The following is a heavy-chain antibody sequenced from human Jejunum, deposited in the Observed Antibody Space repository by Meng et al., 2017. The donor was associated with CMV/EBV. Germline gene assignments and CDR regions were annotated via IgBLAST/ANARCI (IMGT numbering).Heavy chain of an antibody. Sequence: EFSFSSFNMNWVRQAPGRGLEWVSSISSTGSYIYYADSVKGRFTISRDNAKDSLYLQMNGLRAEDTAVYYCAKQMPWNYYYGMDLWGQGTTVTVSS. CDR2: ISSTGSYI. CDR1: EFSFSSFN. CDR3: AKQMPWNYYYGMDL. V-gene: IGHV3-21*01. J-gene: IGHJ6*02. D-gene: IGHD2-2*01.